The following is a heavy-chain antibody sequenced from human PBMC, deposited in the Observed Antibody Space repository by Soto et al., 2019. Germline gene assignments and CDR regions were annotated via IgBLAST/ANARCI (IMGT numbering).Heavy chain of an antibody. CDR3: ARDLSSVRGS. CDR2: IIPIFDAT. Sequence: QVQMVQSGAEVKKPGSSARVSCKVSGGTFSRHSISWVRQAPGQGLEWMGGIIPIFDATQYAQKFQGRLTITADETTTTFHMDLTDHRPKDSAIYYCARDLSSVRGSWGQGTLVTVS. D-gene: IGHD3-16*02. CDR1: GGTFSRHS. V-gene: IGHV1-69*01. J-gene: IGHJ4*02.